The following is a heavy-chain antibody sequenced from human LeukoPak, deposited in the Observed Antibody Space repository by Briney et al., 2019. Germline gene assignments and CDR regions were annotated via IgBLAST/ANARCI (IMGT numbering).Heavy chain of an antibody. J-gene: IGHJ4*02. CDR2: IWYDGNTK. D-gene: IGHD6-19*01. CDR3: ARDLAGSIDY. CDR1: GFTFSSYG. Sequence: PGVSLRLSCAAYGFTFSSYGMHWVRQGPGKGLDWMAVIWYDGNTKYYSDSVKGRFTISRDNSTNTLYLQMHSLRADDTAIYYCARDLAGSIDYWGQGTLVTVSS. V-gene: IGHV3-33*01.